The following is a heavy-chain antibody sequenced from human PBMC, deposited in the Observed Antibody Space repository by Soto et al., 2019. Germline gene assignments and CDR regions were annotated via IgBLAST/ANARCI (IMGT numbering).Heavy chain of an antibody. CDR3: AIQDCTNDVCLEAAVTVGGALES. Sequence: EVQLVQSGGGLAQPGKSLRLSCAASGFTFRKFWMHWVRQVPGKGPVWVSDISSDGTTTDYADSVKGRFTISRDNAKDTLYLKMDSLRAEYTAAYYCAIQDCTNDVCLEAAVTVGGALESWGQGTLVTFSS. CDR2: ISSDGTTT. J-gene: IGHJ4*02. V-gene: IGHV3-74*01. CDR1: GFTFRKFW. D-gene: IGHD2-8*01.